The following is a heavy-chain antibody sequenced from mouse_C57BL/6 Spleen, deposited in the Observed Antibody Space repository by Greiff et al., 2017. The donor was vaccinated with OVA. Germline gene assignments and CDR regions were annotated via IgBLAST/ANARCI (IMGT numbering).Heavy chain of an antibody. CDR3: ARAGWLLHYAMDY. Sequence: VKLQQPGAELVKPGASVKLSCKASGYTFTSYWMHWVKQRPGRGLEWIGRIDPNSGGTKYNEKFKSKATLTVDKPSSTAYMQLSSLTSEDSAVYYCARAGWLLHYAMDYWGQGTSVTVSS. J-gene: IGHJ4*01. CDR1: GYTFTSYW. D-gene: IGHD2-3*01. V-gene: IGHV1-72*01. CDR2: IDPNSGGT.